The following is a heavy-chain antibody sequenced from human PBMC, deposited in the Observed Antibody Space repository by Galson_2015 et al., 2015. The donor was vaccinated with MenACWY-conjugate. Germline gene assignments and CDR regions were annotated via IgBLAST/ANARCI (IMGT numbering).Heavy chain of an antibody. CDR2: IYHSGST. CDR1: GGSISSSNW. D-gene: IGHD3-22*01. V-gene: IGHV4-4*02. J-gene: IGHJ4*02. Sequence: SETLSLTCAVSGGSISSSNWWSWVRQPPGKGLEWIGEIYHSGSTNYNPSLKSRVTISVDKSKNQFSLKLSSVTAADTAVYYCARGDGSGYLPNYFDYWCQGTLVTVSS. CDR3: ARGDGSGYLPNYFDY.